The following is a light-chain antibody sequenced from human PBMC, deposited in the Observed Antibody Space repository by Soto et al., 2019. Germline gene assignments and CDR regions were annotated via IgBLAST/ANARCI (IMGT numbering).Light chain of an antibody. CDR1: QSVSSSN. J-gene: IGKJ5*01. Sequence: EIVLTQSPGTLSLSPGDRATLSCRASQSVSSSNLAWYQQKPGQAPRLLIYGASSRATGIPDRFSGSGSGTDFNLTIRGLEPEDFAVYYCQQNGGSPITFGQGTRLEIK. CDR3: QQNGGSPIT. CDR2: GAS. V-gene: IGKV3-20*01.